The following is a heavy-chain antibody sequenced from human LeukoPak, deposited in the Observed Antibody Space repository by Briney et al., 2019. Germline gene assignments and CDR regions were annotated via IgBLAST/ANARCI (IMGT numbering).Heavy chain of an antibody. J-gene: IGHJ4*02. CDR2: IYYSGST. Sequence: SETLSLTCTVSGGSISSGGYYWSWIRQHPGKGLEWIGYIYYSGSTYYNPSLKSRVTISVDTSKNQFSLKLSSLTAADTAVYYCARHPYCGGDCYSYYYFDYWGQGTLVTVSS. V-gene: IGHV4-31*03. CDR3: ARHPYCGGDCYSYYYFDY. D-gene: IGHD2-21*02. CDR1: GGSISSGGYY.